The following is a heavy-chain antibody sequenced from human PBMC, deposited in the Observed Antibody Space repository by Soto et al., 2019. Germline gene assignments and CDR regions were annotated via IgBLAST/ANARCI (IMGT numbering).Heavy chain of an antibody. J-gene: IGHJ6*02. CDR3: ARDNGYYYGSGRYYYGMDV. D-gene: IGHD3-10*01. CDR2: IWYDGSNK. CDR1: GFTFSSYG. Sequence: QVQLVESGGGVVQPGRSLRLSCAASGFTFSSYGMHWVRQAPGKGLEWVAVIWYDGSNKYYADSVKGRFTISRDNSKNTLYLQMNSLRAEDTAVYYCARDNGYYYGSGRYYYGMDVWGQGTTVTVSS. V-gene: IGHV3-33*01.